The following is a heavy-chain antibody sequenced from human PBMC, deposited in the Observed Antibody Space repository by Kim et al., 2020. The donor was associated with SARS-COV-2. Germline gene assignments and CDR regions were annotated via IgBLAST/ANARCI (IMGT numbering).Heavy chain of an antibody. J-gene: IGHJ4*02. CDR3: ARDPRPGYSSSWYFDY. CDR2: ISSSSSTI. V-gene: IGHV3-48*02. Sequence: GGSLRLSCAASGFTFSSYSMNWVRQAPGKGLEWVSYISSSSSTIYYADSVKGRFTISRDNAKNSLYLQMNSLRDEDTAVYYCARDPRPGYSSSWYFDYWGQGTLVTVSS. D-gene: IGHD6-13*01. CDR1: GFTFSSYS.